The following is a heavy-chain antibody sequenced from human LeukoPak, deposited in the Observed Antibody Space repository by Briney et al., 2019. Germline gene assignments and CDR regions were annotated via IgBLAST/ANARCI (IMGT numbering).Heavy chain of an antibody. CDR1: GGSFSGYY. CDR3: ARGAHYYDSSGYGSKVAFDI. V-gene: IGHV4-34*01. CDR2: INHSGST. J-gene: IGHJ3*02. Sequence: QTSETLSLTCAVYGGSFSGYYWSWIRRPPGKGLEWIGEINHSGSTNYNPSLKSRVTISVDTSKNQFSLKLSSVTAADTAVYYCARGAHYYDSSGYGSKVAFDIWGQGTMVTVSS. D-gene: IGHD3-22*01.